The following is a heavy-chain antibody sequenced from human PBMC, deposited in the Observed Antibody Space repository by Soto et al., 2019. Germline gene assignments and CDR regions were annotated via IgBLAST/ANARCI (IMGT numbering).Heavy chain of an antibody. CDR3: ARVGDKYCSGGSCYPSRYYYYYMDV. V-gene: IGHV4-59*01. CDR2: IYYSGST. J-gene: IGHJ6*03. Sequence: LSLTCTVSGGSISSYYWSWIRQPPGKGLEWIGYIYYSGSTNYNPSLKSRVTISVDTSKNQFSLKLSSVTAADTAVYYCARVGDKYCSGGSCYPSRYYYYYMDVWGKGTTVTVSS. CDR1: GGSISSYY. D-gene: IGHD2-15*01.